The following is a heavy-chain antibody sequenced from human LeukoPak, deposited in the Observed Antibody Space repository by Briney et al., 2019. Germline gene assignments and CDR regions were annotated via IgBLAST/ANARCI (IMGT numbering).Heavy chain of an antibody. CDR1: GYTFTSYG. CDR2: ISAYNGNT. CDR3: ASTRIYCSGITCYTLFY. V-gene: IGHV1-18*01. D-gene: IGHD2-2*02. Sequence: GASVTVSCKASGYTFTSYGITWVRQAPGQGLEWMGWISAYNGNTNYVQKLQGRVTMTTDTSTSTAYMELRSLRSDDTAAYYCASTRIYCSGITCYTLFYWGQGTLVTVSS. J-gene: IGHJ4*02.